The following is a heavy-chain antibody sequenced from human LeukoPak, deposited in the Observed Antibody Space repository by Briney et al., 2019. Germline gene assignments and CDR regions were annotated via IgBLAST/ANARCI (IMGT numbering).Heavy chain of an antibody. D-gene: IGHD3-9*01. V-gene: IGHV3-23*01. CDR2: ISGSGGST. J-gene: IGHJ4*02. CDR3: AKSGAGAYDILTGYAD. Sequence: GESLRLSCAASGFTFSSYAMSWVRQAPGKGLEWVSAISGSGGSTYYADSVKGRFTISRDNSKNTLYLQMNSLRAEDTAIYYCAKSGAGAYDILTGYADWGQGTLSPSPQ. CDR1: GFTFSSYA.